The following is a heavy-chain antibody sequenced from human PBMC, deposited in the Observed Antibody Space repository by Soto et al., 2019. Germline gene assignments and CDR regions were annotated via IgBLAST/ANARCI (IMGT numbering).Heavy chain of an antibody. D-gene: IGHD6-19*01. J-gene: IGHJ5*02. Sequence: TLSLTCTVSGGSISNSGYYWGWVRQPPGKGLEWIASVFYSGGTYYKPSLKSRVTISIDTSKNQFSLNLKSVTAADTAVYYCARHYGSFDPWGQGTXVTVSS. CDR2: VFYSGGT. CDR3: ARHYGSFDP. CDR1: GGSISNSGYY. V-gene: IGHV4-39*01.